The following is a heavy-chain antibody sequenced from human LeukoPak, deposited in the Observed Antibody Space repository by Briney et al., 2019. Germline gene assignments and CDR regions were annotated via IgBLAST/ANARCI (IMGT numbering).Heavy chain of an antibody. CDR2: ISPKSGGT. J-gene: IGHJ5*02. Sequence: GASVKVSCKASGYTFTDYYVHWVRQAPGQGLEWMGWISPKSGGTSYPQKFQGRVSMTRDTSINTAYMELSRLRSDDTAVYYCARSGMVRGFAPWGQGTLVTVSS. D-gene: IGHD3-10*01. CDR1: GYTFTDYY. CDR3: ARSGMVRGFAP. V-gene: IGHV1-2*02.